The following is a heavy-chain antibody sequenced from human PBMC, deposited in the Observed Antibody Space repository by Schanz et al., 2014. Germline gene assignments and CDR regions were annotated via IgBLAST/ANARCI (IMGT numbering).Heavy chain of an antibody. D-gene: IGHD3-3*01. J-gene: IGHJ6*02. V-gene: IGHV3-11*05. CDR1: GITFSDYY. CDR3: ARFLARYQYYGVDV. Sequence: QVQLVESGGGVVQPGRSLRLSCAASGITFSDYYMAWIRQAPGKGLEWVSHISGSSIHKNYADSVKGRFSISRDNGETSVYLQINSLRVEDTAVYYCARFLARYQYYGVDVWGQGTTVIVSS. CDR2: ISGSSIHK.